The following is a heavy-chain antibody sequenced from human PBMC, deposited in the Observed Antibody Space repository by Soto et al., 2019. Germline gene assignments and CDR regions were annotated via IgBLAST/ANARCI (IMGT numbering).Heavy chain of an antibody. CDR3: AKDLQAYGDYDYYCYGLDV. CDR2: ISYDGNNK. CDR1: GFTFSTFG. D-gene: IGHD4-17*01. Sequence: DLVESGGGVVPPGASLRLSCAASGFTFSTFGMHWVRQTPGKGLEWVAVISYDGNNKVYADSVKGRFTISRDNFKNTVDLVMNNLKVDDTAVYYCAKDLQAYGDYDYYCYGLDVWGQGATVSVSS. J-gene: IGHJ6*02. V-gene: IGHV3-30*18.